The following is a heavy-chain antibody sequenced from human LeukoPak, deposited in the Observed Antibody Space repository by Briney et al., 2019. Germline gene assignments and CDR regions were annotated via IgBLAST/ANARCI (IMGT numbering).Heavy chain of an antibody. Sequence: GGSLRLSCAASEFTFGNYVMSWVRQAPGEGLEWVSVISGGGGTTYYADSVKGRFTISRDNSRNTLYLQMNSLRAEDTAVYYCARRMVGAGNNYFDYWGRGTLVTVSS. CDR1: EFTFGNYV. CDR2: ISGGGGTT. V-gene: IGHV3-23*01. D-gene: IGHD2-15*01. J-gene: IGHJ4*02. CDR3: ARRMVGAGNNYFDY.